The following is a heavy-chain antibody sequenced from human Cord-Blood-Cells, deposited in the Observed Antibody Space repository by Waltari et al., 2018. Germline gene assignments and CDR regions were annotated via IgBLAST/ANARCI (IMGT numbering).Heavy chain of an antibody. D-gene: IGHD3-9*01. CDR2: IYYSGST. V-gene: IGHV4-39*01. J-gene: IGHJ2*01. CDR3: ARHQTGYLTNFDL. CDR1: GGSISSSSYY. Sequence: QLQLQESGPGLVKPSETLSLTCTVSGGSISSSSYYWGWIRQPPGTGLEWIGSIYYSGSTYYHPSLKRRLTISVDTSKNQFSLKLSSVTAADTAVYYCARHQTGYLTNFDLWGRGTLVTVSS.